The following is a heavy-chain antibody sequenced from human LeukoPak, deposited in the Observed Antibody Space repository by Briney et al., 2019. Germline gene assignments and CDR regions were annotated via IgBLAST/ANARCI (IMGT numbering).Heavy chain of an antibody. CDR1: GFTFSTYA. CDR2: INWNGGST. V-gene: IGHV3-20*04. Sequence: GGTLRLSCAASGFTFSTYAMNWCQAPGKGLEWVSGINWNGGSTGYADSVKGRFTISRDNAKNSLYLQMNSLRAEDTALYYCARDPYYYDSSGYNRAFDIWGQGTMVTVSS. CDR3: ARDPYYYDSSGYNRAFDI. D-gene: IGHD3-22*01. J-gene: IGHJ3*02.